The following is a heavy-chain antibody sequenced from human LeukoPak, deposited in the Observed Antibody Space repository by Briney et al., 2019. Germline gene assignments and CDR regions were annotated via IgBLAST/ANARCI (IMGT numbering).Heavy chain of an antibody. J-gene: IGHJ4*02. D-gene: IGHD3-10*01. Sequence: GGSLRLSCAASGFTFSDHYMDWVRQAPGKGLEWVGRARNKANSYTTEYAATVKGRFTISRDDSKKSLYLQMNSLKTEDTAVYYCSRVVVRGIIITEYYFDYWGQGTLVTVCS. CDR1: GFTFSDHY. CDR3: SRVVVRGIIITEYYFDY. V-gene: IGHV3-72*01. CDR2: ARNKANSYTT.